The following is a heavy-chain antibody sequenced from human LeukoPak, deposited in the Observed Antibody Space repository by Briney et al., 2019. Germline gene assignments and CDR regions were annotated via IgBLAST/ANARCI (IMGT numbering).Heavy chain of an antibody. CDR2: IFYSGST. D-gene: IGHD2-2*01. J-gene: IGHJ4*02. Sequence: SETLSLTCTVSGGSISSYYWSWIQQPPGKGLEWIGCIFYSGSTNYNPSLKSRVTISVDTSKNQFSLKLSSVTAADTAVYYCASSPAINYFHYWGQGSLVTVSS. CDR3: ASSPAINYFHY. CDR1: GGSISSYY. V-gene: IGHV4-59*08.